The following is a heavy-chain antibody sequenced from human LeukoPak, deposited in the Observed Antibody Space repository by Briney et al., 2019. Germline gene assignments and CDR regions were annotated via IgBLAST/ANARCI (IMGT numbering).Heavy chain of an antibody. V-gene: IGHV1-69*13. D-gene: IGHD3-10*01. CDR3: ARDQGPVRGVDYYYYGMDV. Sequence: ASVKVSCKASGDTFSSYAIIWVRQAPGQGLEWMGGIIPIFGTANYAQKFQGRVTITADESTSTAYMELSSLRSEDTAVYYCARDQGPVRGVDYYYYGMDVWGKGTTVTVSS. CDR1: GDTFSSYA. CDR2: IIPIFGTA. J-gene: IGHJ6*04.